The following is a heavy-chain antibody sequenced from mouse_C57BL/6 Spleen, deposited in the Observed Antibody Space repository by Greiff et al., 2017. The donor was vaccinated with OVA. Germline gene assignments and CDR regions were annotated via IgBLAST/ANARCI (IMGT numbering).Heavy chain of an antibody. D-gene: IGHD1-1*01. J-gene: IGHJ2*01. CDR3: ARLGTTVVAYYFDY. CDR1: GYTFTSYW. CDR2: IYPSDSET. V-gene: IGHV1-61*01. Sequence: QVQLQQPGAELVRPGSSVKLSCKASGYTFTSYWMDWVKQRPGQGLEWIGNIYPSDSETHYNQKFKDKATLTVDKSSSTAYMQLSSLTSEDSAVYYCARLGTTVVAYYFDYWGQGTTLTVSS.